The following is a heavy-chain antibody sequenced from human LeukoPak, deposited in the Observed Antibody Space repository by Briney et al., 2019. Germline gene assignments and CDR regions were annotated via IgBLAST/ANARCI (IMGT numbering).Heavy chain of an antibody. CDR2: IKEDGSEK. V-gene: IGHV3-7*03. CDR1: GFVFSSFW. CDR3: AKDNGGGGFDY. Sequence: PGGSLRLSCAGSGFVFSSFWVHWVRQAPGEGLEWVADIKEDGSEKYYMDSVKGRFTISRDNAKNSLYLQMNSLKAEDTAVYYCAKDNGGGGFDYWGQGTLVTVSS. D-gene: IGHD3-16*01. J-gene: IGHJ4*02.